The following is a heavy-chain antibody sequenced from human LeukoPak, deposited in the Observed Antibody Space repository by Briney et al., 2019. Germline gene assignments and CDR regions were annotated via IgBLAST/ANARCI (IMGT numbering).Heavy chain of an antibody. J-gene: IGHJ4*02. CDR1: GFTFSSYS. Sequence: GGSLRLXCAASGFTFSSYSVNWVRQAPGKGLEWVSSISSSSSYIYYADSVKGRFTISRDNAKNSLYLQMNSLRAEDTAVYYCARSAAASGSAFDYWGQGTLVTVSS. V-gene: IGHV3-21*01. CDR2: ISSSSSYI. D-gene: IGHD3-10*01. CDR3: ARSAAASGSAFDY.